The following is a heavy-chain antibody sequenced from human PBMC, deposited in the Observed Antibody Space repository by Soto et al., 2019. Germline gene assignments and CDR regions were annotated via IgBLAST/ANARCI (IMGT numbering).Heavy chain of an antibody. CDR3: ARDRPRDCTNGVCYDAEYFQH. CDR2: ISAYNGNT. J-gene: IGHJ1*01. Sequence: ASVKVSWKASGYTFTNYGISWVRQAPGQGLEWMGWISAYNGNTNYAQKLQGRVTMTTDTSTSTAYMELRSLRSDDTAVYYCARDRPRDCTNGVCYDAEYFQHWGQGTLVTVSS. CDR1: GYTFTNYG. D-gene: IGHD2-8*01. V-gene: IGHV1-18*01.